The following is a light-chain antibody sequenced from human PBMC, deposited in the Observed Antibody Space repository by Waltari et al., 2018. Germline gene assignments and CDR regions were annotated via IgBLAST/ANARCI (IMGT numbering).Light chain of an antibody. Sequence: QSALAQPASVSGSPGQSIAISCTGTSSDIGNYNYVPWYQQHPGKAPKLILYEVSDPPSGVSRRFSGSKSGNKATLTISGLQADDEADYYCSSYTNRATLRVFGTGTKVTVL. CDR3: SSYTNRATLRV. CDR2: EVS. V-gene: IGLV2-14*01. J-gene: IGLJ1*01. CDR1: SSDIGNYNY.